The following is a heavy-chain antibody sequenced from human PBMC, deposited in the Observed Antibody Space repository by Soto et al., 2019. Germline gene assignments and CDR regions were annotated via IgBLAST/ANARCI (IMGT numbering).Heavy chain of an antibody. Sequence: SETLSLTCAVYGGSFSGYYWTWIRQPPGKGLEWIGEINHRGSTNYNPSLKSRVTISVGTSKSQFSLRLTSVTAADTAVYYCARVKYCTTTFIRAVDVRAYRTTV. CDR3: ARVKYCTTTFIRAVDV. J-gene: IGHJ3*01. V-gene: IGHV4-34*01. CDR2: INHRGST. D-gene: IGHD2-8*01. CDR1: GGSFSGYY.